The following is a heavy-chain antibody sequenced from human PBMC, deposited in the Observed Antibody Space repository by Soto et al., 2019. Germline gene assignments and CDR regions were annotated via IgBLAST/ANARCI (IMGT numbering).Heavy chain of an antibody. V-gene: IGHV4-4*02. D-gene: IGHD2-15*01. CDR1: GGCISSSNW. Sequence: SETLYLTCAVSGGCISSSNWWCWVRHPPGKGLEWIGEIYHSGSTNYNPSLKSRVTISVDNSKNQFSLKLSSLTAADTAVYYCAKCLYYCCGSSYDLQSYCRQGTLDPVSA. J-gene: IGHJ4*02. CDR2: IYHSGST. CDR3: AKCLYYCCGSSYDLQSY.